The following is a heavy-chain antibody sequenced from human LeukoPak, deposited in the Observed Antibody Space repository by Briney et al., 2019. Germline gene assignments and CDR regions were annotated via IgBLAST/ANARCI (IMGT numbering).Heavy chain of an antibody. CDR2: IYHTGTI. J-gene: IGHJ4*02. CDR1: GVSISSTAYF. V-gene: IGHV4-39*07. D-gene: IGHD6-13*01. CDR3: ALSAAGTLDY. Sequence: SETLSLTCNVSGVSISSTAYFWGWLRQPPGKKMEYIGGIYHTGTIYYNPSLKSRVTISVDTSKNQFSLKLSSVTAADTAVYYCALSAAGTLDYWGQGTLVTVSS.